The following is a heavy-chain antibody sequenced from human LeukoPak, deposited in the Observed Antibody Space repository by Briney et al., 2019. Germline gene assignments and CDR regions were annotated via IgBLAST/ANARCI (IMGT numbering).Heavy chain of an antibody. J-gene: IGHJ4*02. V-gene: IGHV3-33*01. Sequence: GGSLRLSCAGSGFTFGGYGMHWFRQTPGKGLEWVAVIAYDGSRAFYADSVKGRFTISRDNSKNTMSVQMDDLRAEDTAVYYCTRYNNDHIDYWGQGTLVTVSS. CDR2: IAYDGSRA. D-gene: IGHD1-14*01. CDR3: TRYNNDHIDY. CDR1: GFTFGGYG.